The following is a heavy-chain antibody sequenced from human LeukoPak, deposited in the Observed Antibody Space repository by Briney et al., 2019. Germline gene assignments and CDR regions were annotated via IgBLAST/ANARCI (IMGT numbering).Heavy chain of an antibody. CDR2: IYYSGST. V-gene: IGHV4-59*01. Sequence: PSETLSLTCTVSGGSISSYYWSWIRQPPGKGLEWIGYIYYSGSTNYNPSLKSRVTISVGTSKNQFSLKLSSVTAADTAVYYCARESYYYDSSGYSLWGQGTLVTVSS. CDR1: GGSISSYY. CDR3: ARESYYYDSSGYSL. D-gene: IGHD3-22*01. J-gene: IGHJ4*02.